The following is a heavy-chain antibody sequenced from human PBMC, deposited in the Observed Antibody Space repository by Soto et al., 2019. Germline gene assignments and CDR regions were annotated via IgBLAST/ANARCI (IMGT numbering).Heavy chain of an antibody. D-gene: IGHD3-10*01. CDR2: IYTSGST. J-gene: IGHJ5*02. Sequence: PSETLSLTCTVSGGSISSYYWSWIRQPAGKGLGWIGRIYTSGSTNYNPSLKSRVTMSVDTSKNQFSLKLSSVTAADTAVYYCARENYYGSGSTENWFDPWGQGTLVTVSS. V-gene: IGHV4-4*07. CDR1: GGSISSYY. CDR3: ARENYYGSGSTENWFDP.